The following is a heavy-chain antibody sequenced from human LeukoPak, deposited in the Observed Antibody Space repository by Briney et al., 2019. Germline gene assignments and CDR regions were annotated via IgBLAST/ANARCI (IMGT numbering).Heavy chain of an antibody. D-gene: IGHD3-22*01. CDR1: GFTLSSYW. V-gene: IGHV3-7*01. Sequence: GGSLRLSCAASGFTLSSYWMSWVRQAPGKGLEWAANIKQDGSEKYYVVSVKGRFTIARDNAKNSLYLQMNSLRAEDTAVYYCARDSSMIVVVTFGAFDIWGQGTMVTVSS. CDR3: ARDSSMIVVVTFGAFDI. CDR2: IKQDGSEK. J-gene: IGHJ3*02.